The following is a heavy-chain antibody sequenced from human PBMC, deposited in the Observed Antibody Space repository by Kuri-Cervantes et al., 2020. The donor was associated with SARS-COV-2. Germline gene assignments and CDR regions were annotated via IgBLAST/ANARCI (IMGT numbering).Heavy chain of an antibody. CDR1: GYSFSTYD. D-gene: IGHD2-2*01. J-gene: IGHJ3*02. CDR2: ISAYNGNT. Sequence: ASVKVSCKASGYSFSTYDINWVRQAAGQGLEWMGWISAYNGNTNYAQKLQGRVTMTTDTSTSTAYMELRSLRSDDTAVYYCARAECSSTSCWAFDIWGQGTMVTVSS. CDR3: ARAECSSTSCWAFDI. V-gene: IGHV1-18*01.